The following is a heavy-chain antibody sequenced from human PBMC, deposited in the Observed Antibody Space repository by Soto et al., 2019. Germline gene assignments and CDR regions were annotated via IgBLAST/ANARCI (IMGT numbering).Heavy chain of an antibody. CDR2: MNPNSGNT. Sequence: VQLVQSGAEVKEPGASVKVSCKASGYTFSTYDINWVRQASGQGLEWMGWMNPNSGNTGCAQRLQGRVTMTRDTSTSTAYMELSSLRSEDTAVYYCARAIRDQLLSDNWGQGTLVTVSS. V-gene: IGHV1-8*01. J-gene: IGHJ4*02. CDR1: GYTFSTYD. CDR3: ARAIRDQLLSDN. D-gene: IGHD2-2*01.